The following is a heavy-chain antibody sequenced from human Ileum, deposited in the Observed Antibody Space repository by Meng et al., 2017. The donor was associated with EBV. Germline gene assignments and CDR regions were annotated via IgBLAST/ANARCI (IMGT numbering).Heavy chain of an antibody. V-gene: IGHV1-2*06. J-gene: IGHJ4*02. CDR3: VRANLGSADY. CDR1: GYTFTGYY. CDR2: ITPSSGGT. Sequence: QVQLVQSGAEVKKPGASGKVSCKASGYTFTGYYMHWLRQAPGQGLEWVGRITPSSGGTTYAQKFQGRVTMTRDTSISTAYMELSSLRSDDAAIYYCVRANLGSADYWGQGTLVTVSS. D-gene: IGHD7-27*01.